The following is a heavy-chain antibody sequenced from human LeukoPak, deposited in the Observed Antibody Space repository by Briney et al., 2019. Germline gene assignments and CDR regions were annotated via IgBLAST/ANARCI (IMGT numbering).Heavy chain of an antibody. J-gene: IGHJ4*02. CDR1: GFTFSSYA. V-gene: IGHV3-23*01. CDR2: ISGSGGST. D-gene: IGHD6-13*01. Sequence: GGSLRLSCAASGFTFSSYAMSWVRQAPGKGLEWVSAISGSGGSTYYADSVKGRFTISRDNSKNTLYLQMNSLRAEDTAVYYCARPILSGSAAADPFFDYWGQGTLVTASS. CDR3: ARPILSGSAAADPFFDY.